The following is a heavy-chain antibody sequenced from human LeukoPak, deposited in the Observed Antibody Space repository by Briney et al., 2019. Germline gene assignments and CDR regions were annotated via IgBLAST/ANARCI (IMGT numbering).Heavy chain of an antibody. Sequence: GGSLRLSCAASGFTFSSCGMHWVRQAPGKGLEWVANIKEDGSEKYYVDSVKGRFTISRDNAKNSLYLQMNSLRAEDTAVYYCARDEYNWNVDAFDIWGQGTVVTVSS. CDR3: ARDEYNWNVDAFDI. D-gene: IGHD1-20*01. CDR2: IKEDGSEK. CDR1: GFTFSSCG. V-gene: IGHV3-7*01. J-gene: IGHJ3*02.